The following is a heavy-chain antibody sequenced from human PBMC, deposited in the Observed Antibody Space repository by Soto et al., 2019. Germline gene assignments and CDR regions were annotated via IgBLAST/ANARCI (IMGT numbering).Heavy chain of an antibody. Sequence: SETLSLTCTVSGGSISTYYWSWIRQAPGKGLEWIGNIYYSGSTNYNPSLKSRVTISVDTSKNQFSLKLNSVTAADTAVYYCAREVGGNSYTDAFDIWGQGIMVTVSS. V-gene: IGHV4-59*01. J-gene: IGHJ3*02. CDR2: IYYSGST. D-gene: IGHD1-26*01. CDR3: AREVGGNSYTDAFDI. CDR1: GGSISTYY.